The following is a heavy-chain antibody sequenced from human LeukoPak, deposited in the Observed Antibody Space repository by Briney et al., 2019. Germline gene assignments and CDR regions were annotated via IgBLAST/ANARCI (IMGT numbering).Heavy chain of an antibody. CDR3: ARGQQLVPFDY. Sequence: GGSLRLSCAASGFTFSSYSMNWVRQAPGKGLEWVSYISSSSSTIYYADSVKGRFTISRDNAKNSLYLQMNSLRAEDTAVYYCARGQQLVPFDYWGRGTLVTVSS. J-gene: IGHJ4*02. V-gene: IGHV3-48*01. D-gene: IGHD6-13*01. CDR1: GFTFSSYS. CDR2: ISSSSSTI.